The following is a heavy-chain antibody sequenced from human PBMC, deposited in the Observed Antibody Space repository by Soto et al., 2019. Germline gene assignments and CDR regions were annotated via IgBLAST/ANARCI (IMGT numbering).Heavy chain of an antibody. D-gene: IGHD6-13*01. CDR1: GFTFSSYG. Sequence: GGSLRLSCAASGFTFSSYGMHWVRQAPGKGLEWVAVISYDGSNKYYADSVKGRFTISRDNSKNTLYLQMNSLRAEDTAVYYWAAGGSSWYPRLDYWGQGTLVTVSS. V-gene: IGHV3-30*03. CDR2: ISYDGSNK. CDR3: AAGGSSWYPRLDY. J-gene: IGHJ4*02.